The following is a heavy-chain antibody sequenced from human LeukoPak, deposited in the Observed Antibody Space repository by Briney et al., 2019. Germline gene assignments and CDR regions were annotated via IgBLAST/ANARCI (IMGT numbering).Heavy chain of an antibody. CDR3: ARRGDFWSAPDY. J-gene: IGHJ4*02. CDR2: IKQDGSEK. CDR1: GFTFSIYW. D-gene: IGHD3-3*01. Sequence: GGSLRLSCAASGFTFSIYWMSWVRQAPGNGLEWVANIKQDGSEKYYVDSVKGRFTISRDNAKNSLYLQMNSLRAEDTDVYYCARRGDFWSAPDYWGQGTLVTVSS. V-gene: IGHV3-7*01.